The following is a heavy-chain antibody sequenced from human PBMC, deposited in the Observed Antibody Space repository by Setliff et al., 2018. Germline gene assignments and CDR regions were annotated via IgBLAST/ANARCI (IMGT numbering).Heavy chain of an antibody. J-gene: IGHJ4*02. V-gene: IGHV1-3*01. Sequence: ASVKVSCKASGYTFTSHAMHWVRQAPGQRLEWMGWINAGNGNTKYSQNFQGRVTLTRDTSASTAYMELSSLRSEDTAVYYCATRPGIAVAGFDHWGQGTLVTVSS. CDR3: ATRPGIAVAGFDH. D-gene: IGHD6-19*01. CDR1: GYTFTSHA. CDR2: INAGNGNT.